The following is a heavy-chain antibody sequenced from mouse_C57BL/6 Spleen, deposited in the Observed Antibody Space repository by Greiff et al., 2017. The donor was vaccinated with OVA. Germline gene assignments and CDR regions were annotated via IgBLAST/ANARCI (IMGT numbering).Heavy chain of an antibody. D-gene: IGHD1-1*01. J-gene: IGHJ1*03. Sequence: EVQGVESGGDLVKPGGSLKLSCAASGFTFSSYGMSWVRQTPDKRLEWVATISSGGSYTYYPDSVKGRFTISRDNAKNTLYLQMSSLKSEDTAMYYCARDYGSSYRWYFDVWGTGTTVTVSS. CDR3: ARDYGSSYRWYFDV. CDR2: ISSGGSYT. CDR1: GFTFSSYG. V-gene: IGHV5-6*01.